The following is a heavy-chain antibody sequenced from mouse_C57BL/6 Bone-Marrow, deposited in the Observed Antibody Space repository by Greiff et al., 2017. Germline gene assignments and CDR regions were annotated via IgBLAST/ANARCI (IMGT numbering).Heavy chain of an antibody. CDR2: IDPENGDT. Sequence: VQLQQSGAELVRLGASVKLSCTASGFNIKDDYMHWVKQRPEQGLEWIGWIDPENGDTEYASKFQGKATITADTSSNPAYLRHSSLPSEDTAVYYGTLITTVVATLNDWYFDVWGTGTTVPGSS. V-gene: IGHV14-4*01. CDR3: TLITTVVATLNDWYFDV. CDR1: GFNIKDDY. D-gene: IGHD1-1*01. J-gene: IGHJ1*03.